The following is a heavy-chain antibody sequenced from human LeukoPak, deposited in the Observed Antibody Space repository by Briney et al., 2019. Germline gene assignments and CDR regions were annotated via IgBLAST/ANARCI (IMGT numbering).Heavy chain of an antibody. CDR1: GGSISSSSYY. CDR2: IYYSGST. J-gene: IGHJ4*02. Sequence: SETLSLTCTVSGGSISSSSYYWGWIRQPPGKGLEWIGSIYYSGSTYYNPSLKSRVTISVDTSKNQFSLKLSSVTAADTAVYYCARDISGSFDYWGQGNLVTVSS. V-gene: IGHV4-39*07. CDR3: ARDISGSFDY. D-gene: IGHD3-3*02.